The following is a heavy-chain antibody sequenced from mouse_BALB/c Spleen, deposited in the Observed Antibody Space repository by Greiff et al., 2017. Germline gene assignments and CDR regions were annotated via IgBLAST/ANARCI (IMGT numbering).Heavy chain of an antibody. V-gene: IGHV5-6-4*01. J-gene: IGHJ1*01. CDR3: TRVYGSSKGYFDV. CDR2: ISSGGSYT. D-gene: IGHD1-1*01. Sequence: DVMLVESGGGLVKPGGSLKLSCAASGFTFSSYTMSWVRQTPEKRLEWVATISSGGSYTYYPDSVKGRFTISRDNAKNTLYLQMSSLKSEDTAMYYCTRVYGSSKGYFDVWGAGTTVTVSS. CDR1: GFTFSSYT.